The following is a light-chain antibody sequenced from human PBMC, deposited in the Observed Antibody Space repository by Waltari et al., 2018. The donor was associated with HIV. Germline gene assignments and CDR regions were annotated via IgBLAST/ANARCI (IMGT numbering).Light chain of an antibody. CDR3: QSCYNTYRV. V-gene: IGLV6-57*03. CDR1: SGRIGRYY. Sequence: NFMLTQPHSVSASPGKTVTISCTRCSGRIGRYYFHLYQHRPGSAHSVGIYEDNQRPSGVPGRFSGSIDTSSNSASLTISGLEPEDEAYYDCQSCYNTYRVFGGGTKLTVL. CDR2: EDN. J-gene: IGLJ3*02.